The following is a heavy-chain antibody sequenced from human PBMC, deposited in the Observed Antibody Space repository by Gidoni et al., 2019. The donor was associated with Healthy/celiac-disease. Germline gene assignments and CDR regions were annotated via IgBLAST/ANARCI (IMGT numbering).Heavy chain of an antibody. CDR2: IKQDGSEK. CDR3: ARAPREYRGLYYYYYMDV. Sequence: EVQLVESGGGLVQPGGSLRLSCAASGFTFSRYWMSWVRQAPGKGLEWVANIKQDGSEKYYVDSVKGRFTISRDNAKNSLYLQMNSLRAEDTAVYYCARAPREYRGLYYYYYMDVWGKGTTVTVSS. D-gene: IGHD2-2*01. V-gene: IGHV3-7*01. CDR1: GFTFSRYW. J-gene: IGHJ6*03.